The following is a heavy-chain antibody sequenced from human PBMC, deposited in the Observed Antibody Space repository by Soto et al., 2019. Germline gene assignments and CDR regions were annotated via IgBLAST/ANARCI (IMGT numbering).Heavy chain of an antibody. D-gene: IGHD1-26*01. Sequence: ASVKVSCKASGYTFTSYVISWVRQAPGQGLEWMGWINAYNGNTNYAQKLQGRVTMTTDTSTSTVYMELSSLRSEDTAVYYCARDAWDQWESWGQGTLVTVSS. CDR1: GYTFTSYV. V-gene: IGHV1-18*01. CDR3: ARDAWDQWES. CDR2: INAYNGNT. J-gene: IGHJ5*02.